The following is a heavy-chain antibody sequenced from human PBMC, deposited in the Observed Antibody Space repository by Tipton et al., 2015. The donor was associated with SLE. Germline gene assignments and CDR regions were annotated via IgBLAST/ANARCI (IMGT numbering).Heavy chain of an antibody. V-gene: IGHV1-8*01. CDR3: ARGRGIVVVVAASNWFDP. CDR2: MNPNSGNT. CDR1: GYTFTSYD. Sequence: QSGAEVKKPGASVKVSCKASGYTFTSYDINWVRQATGQGLEWMGWMNPNSGNTGYAQKFQGRVTMTRNTSISTAYMELSSLRSEDTAVYYCARGRGIVVVVAASNWFDPWGQGTLVTVSS. D-gene: IGHD2-15*01. J-gene: IGHJ5*02.